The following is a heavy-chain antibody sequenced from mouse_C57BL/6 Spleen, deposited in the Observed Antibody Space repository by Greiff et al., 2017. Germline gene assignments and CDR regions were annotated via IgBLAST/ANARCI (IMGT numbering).Heavy chain of an antibody. CDR1: GYPFPDYE. V-gene: IGHV1-15*01. Sequence: VQLQQSGAELVRPGASVTLSCQASGYPFPDYEMHWVKQTPVHGLEWIGAIDPETGGTAYNQKFKGKAILTADKASSTAYMELLSLTSEDSAVYYCTRGYYAMDYRGPGTSGTVSS. J-gene: IGHJ4*01. CDR3: TRGYYAMDY. CDR2: IDPETGGT.